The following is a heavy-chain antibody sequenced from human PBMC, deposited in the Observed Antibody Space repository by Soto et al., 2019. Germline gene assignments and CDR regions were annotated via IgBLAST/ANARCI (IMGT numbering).Heavy chain of an antibody. CDR1: GFTFSSYG. Sequence: GGSLRLSCAASGFTFSSYGMHWVRQAPGKGLEWVAVISYDGSNKYYADSVKGRFTISRDNSKNTLYLQMNSLRAEDTAVYYCAKDTGYDILTGYHIPHIFDYWGQGTLVTVSS. CDR3: AKDTGYDILTGYHIPHIFDY. V-gene: IGHV3-30*18. J-gene: IGHJ4*02. CDR2: ISYDGSNK. D-gene: IGHD3-9*01.